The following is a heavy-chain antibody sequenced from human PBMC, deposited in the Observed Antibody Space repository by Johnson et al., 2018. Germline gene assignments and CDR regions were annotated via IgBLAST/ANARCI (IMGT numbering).Heavy chain of an antibody. CDR2: ISGSDNTI. CDR3: ARDRWDPVIVVDHDAFDI. V-gene: IGHV3-11*01. CDR1: GFTFSDYY. J-gene: IGHJ3*02. D-gene: IGHD3-22*01. Sequence: VQLVESGGGLVKPGGSLRLSCAASGFTFSDYYMSWIRQAPGRGLEWVSYISGSDNTIYYADSVQGRFTISRDNAKNSLYLQMNSRRPEDTAVYYCARDRWDPVIVVDHDAFDIWGQGTMVTVSS.